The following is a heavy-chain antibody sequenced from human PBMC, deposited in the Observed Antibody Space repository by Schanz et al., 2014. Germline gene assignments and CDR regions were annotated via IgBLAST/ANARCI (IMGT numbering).Heavy chain of an antibody. D-gene: IGHD2-21*01. V-gene: IGHV3-21*05. CDR1: GFDFSSYG. J-gene: IGHJ1*01. CDR3: AREFVN. CDR2: ISGSGGDSV. Sequence: VQLVESGGGLVKPGGSLRLSCAASGFDFSSYGMFWVRQAPGKGPEWLSHISGSGGDSVDYADSVKGRFTISRDNTRNSLYLQMNSLRVDDTAVYYCAREFVNWGQGTLVTVSS.